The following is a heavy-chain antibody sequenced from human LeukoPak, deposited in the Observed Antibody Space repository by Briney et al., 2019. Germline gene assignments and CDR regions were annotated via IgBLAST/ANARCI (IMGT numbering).Heavy chain of an antibody. CDR3: ARVGDSGDFDY. CDR1: GGSISSHY. J-gene: IGHJ4*02. D-gene: IGHD1-26*01. Sequence: SETLSLTCTVSGGSISSHYWSWIRQPPGKGLEWIGYIYYSGSTNYNSSLKSRVTISVDTSKNQFSLKLSSVTAADTAVYYCARVGDSGDFDYWGQGTLVTVSS. CDR2: IYYSGST. V-gene: IGHV4-59*11.